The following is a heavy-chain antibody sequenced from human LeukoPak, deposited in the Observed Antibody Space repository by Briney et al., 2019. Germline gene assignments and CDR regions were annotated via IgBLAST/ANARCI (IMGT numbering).Heavy chain of an antibody. D-gene: IGHD6-19*01. CDR1: GFTFSSVW. CDR3: ARTYDSGCPGAF. J-gene: IGHJ4*02. V-gene: IGHV3-74*01. Sequence: GGSLRLSCAASGFTFSSVWMHWVRQAPGKGLVWVSRINSDGSITNYADSVKGRFTISRDNAKNTLYLQMNSLRAEDTAVYYCARTYDSGCPGAFWGQGTLITVSS. CDR2: INSDGSIT.